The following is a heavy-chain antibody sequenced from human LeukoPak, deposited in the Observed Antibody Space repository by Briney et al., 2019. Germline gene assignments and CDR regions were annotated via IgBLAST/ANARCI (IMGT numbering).Heavy chain of an antibody. CDR3: ARGYSYGLASFDY. CDR1: GFTFTNYW. CDR2: IKQDGSEE. Sequence: GGSLRLSCVASGFTFTNYWMSWVRQVPGKGLEWVANIKQDGSEELYADSVRGRYTISRDNAKNSLYLQMNSLRAEDTAVYHCARGYSYGLASFDYWGQGTLVSVSS. V-gene: IGHV3-7*01. J-gene: IGHJ4*02. D-gene: IGHD5-18*01.